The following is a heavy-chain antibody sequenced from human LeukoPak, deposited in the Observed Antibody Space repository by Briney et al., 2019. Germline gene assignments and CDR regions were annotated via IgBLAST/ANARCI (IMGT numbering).Heavy chain of an antibody. D-gene: IGHD3-10*01. J-gene: IGHJ4*02. V-gene: IGHV3-20*04. CDR2: INWNGDST. CDR1: GFIFDDYG. CDR3: ARVNGSGSYFGHFDY. Sequence: GGSLRLSCAASGFIFDDYGMSWVRQAPGKGLEWVSGINWNGDSTGYADSVKGRFIISRDNAKNSLYVQMNNLRAEDTALYYCARVNGSGSYFGHFDYWGQGTLVTVSS.